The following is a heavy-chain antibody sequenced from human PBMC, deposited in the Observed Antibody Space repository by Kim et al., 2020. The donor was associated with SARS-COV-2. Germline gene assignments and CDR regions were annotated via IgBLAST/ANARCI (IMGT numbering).Heavy chain of an antibody. D-gene: IGHD3-3*01. Sequence: KFQGRVTMTRDTSTSTVYMELSSLRSEDTAVYYCARGADFGVVIKDWFDPWGQGTLVTVSS. CDR3: ARGADFGVVIKDWFDP. V-gene: IGHV1-46*01. J-gene: IGHJ5*02.